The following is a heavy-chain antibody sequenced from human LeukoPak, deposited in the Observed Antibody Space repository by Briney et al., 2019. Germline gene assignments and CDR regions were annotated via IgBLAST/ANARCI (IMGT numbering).Heavy chain of an antibody. V-gene: IGHV4-4*07. D-gene: IGHD2-8*01. J-gene: IGHJ3*02. CDR1: GGSISSYY. CDR3: ARDGFDTDGFTDAYDI. Sequence: SETLSLTCTVSGGSISSYYWSWIRQPAGKGLEWIGRIYTSGSTNYNPSLKSRVTMSGNTPKNQFSLKLTSVTAADTAVYYCARDGFDTDGFTDAYDIWGQGTRAIVSS. CDR2: IYTSGST.